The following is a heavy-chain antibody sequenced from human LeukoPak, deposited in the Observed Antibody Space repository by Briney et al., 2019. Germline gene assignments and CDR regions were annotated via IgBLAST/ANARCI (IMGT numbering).Heavy chain of an antibody. D-gene: IGHD3-22*01. J-gene: IGHJ4*02. V-gene: IGHV4-34*01. CDR3: ARGTYYYDSSGCIFDY. CDR1: GGSFSGYY. CDR2: INHSGST. Sequence: SETLSLTCAVYGGSFSGYYWNWFRQSPGRGLEWIGEINHSGSTNYNPSLESRVTVSVDTSKNQFSLKLSSVTAADTAVYYCARGTYYYDSSGCIFDYWGQGTLVTVSS.